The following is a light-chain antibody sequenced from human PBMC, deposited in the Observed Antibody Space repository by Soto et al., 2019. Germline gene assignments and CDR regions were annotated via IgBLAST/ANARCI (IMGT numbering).Light chain of an antibody. Sequence: QSVLTQPPSVSGAPGQRVTISCTGISSNIGAGYDVHWYQQLPGTAPKLLLYGNSNPPSGVPDRFSGSKSGTSASLAITGLQAEDEADYYCQSYDSSLRGSIFGGGTKLTVL. CDR3: QSYDSSLRGSI. CDR2: GNS. V-gene: IGLV1-40*01. CDR1: SSNIGAGYD. J-gene: IGLJ2*01.